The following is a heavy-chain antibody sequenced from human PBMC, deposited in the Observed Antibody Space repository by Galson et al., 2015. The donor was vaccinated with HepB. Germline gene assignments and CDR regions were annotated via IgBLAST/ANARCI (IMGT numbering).Heavy chain of an antibody. CDR2: ISYDGSNK. V-gene: IGHV3-30*04. Sequence: SLRLSCAASGFTFSSYAMHWVRQAPGKGLEWVAVISYDGSNKYYADSVKGRFTISRDNSKNTLYLQMNSLRAEDTAVYYCARDPEGLESLNYFDYWGQGTLVTVSS. CDR3: ARDPEGLESLNYFDY. J-gene: IGHJ4*02. D-gene: IGHD3/OR15-3a*01. CDR1: GFTFSSYA.